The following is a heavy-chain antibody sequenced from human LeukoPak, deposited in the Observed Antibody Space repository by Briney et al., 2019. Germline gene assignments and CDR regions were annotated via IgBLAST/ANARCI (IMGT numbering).Heavy chain of an antibody. J-gene: IGHJ4*02. V-gene: IGHV3-9*01. CDR3: AKGTGLLRLDY. CDR2: ISWNSGSI. Sequence: GGSLRLSCAASGFTFDDYAMHWVRQAPGKGLEWVSGISWNSGSIGYADSVKGRFTISRDNSKNTLYLQMNSLRAEDTAVYYCAKGTGLLRLDYWGQGTLVTVSS. D-gene: IGHD4-17*01. CDR1: GFTFDDYA.